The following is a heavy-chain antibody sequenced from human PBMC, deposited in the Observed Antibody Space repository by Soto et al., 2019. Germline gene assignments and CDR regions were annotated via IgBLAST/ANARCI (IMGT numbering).Heavy chain of an antibody. D-gene: IGHD3-22*01. J-gene: IGHJ6*02. Sequence: ASVKVSCKASGGTFSSYAISWVRQAPGQGLEWMGGTIPIFGTANYAQKFQGRVTITADESTSTAYMELSSLRSEDTAVYYCARVSSGIPLAYYYGMDVWGQGTTVTVSS. CDR1: GGTFSSYA. CDR2: TIPIFGTA. V-gene: IGHV1-69*13. CDR3: ARVSSGIPLAYYYGMDV.